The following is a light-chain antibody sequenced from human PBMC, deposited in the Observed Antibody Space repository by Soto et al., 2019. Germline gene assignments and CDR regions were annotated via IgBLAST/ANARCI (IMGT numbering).Light chain of an antibody. CDR3: HVWDCSSDHYV. CDR2: DDS. J-gene: IGLJ1*01. V-gene: IGLV3-21*02. Sequence: SYELTQAPSVSVAPGQTARITCRGKNIGTKSVHWYQQKAGQAPALVVYDDSDRPSGIPERFSGSNSGNTATLTISRVEAGDEADYYCHVWDCSSDHYVFGSGTKLTVL. CDR1: NIGTKS.